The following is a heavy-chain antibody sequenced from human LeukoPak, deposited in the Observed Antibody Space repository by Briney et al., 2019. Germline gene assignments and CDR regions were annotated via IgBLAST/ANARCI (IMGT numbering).Heavy chain of an antibody. CDR1: GGSFSGYY. CDR2: INHSGST. Sequence: ASETLSLTCAVYGGSFSGYYWSWIRQPPGKGLEWIGEINHSGSTNYNPSLKSRVTISVDTSKNQFSLKLSSVTAADTAVYYCARRRVVVKTADYWGQGTLVTVSS. CDR3: ARRRVVVKTADY. D-gene: IGHD2-15*01. V-gene: IGHV4-34*01. J-gene: IGHJ4*02.